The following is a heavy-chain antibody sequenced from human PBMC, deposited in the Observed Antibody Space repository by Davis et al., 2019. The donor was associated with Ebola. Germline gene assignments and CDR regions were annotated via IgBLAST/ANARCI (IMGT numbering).Heavy chain of an antibody. CDR3: ASQIRYFDWPQYY. CDR1: GGSISSGDYY. V-gene: IGHV4-30-4*01. J-gene: IGHJ4*02. Sequence: PSETLSLTCTVSGGSISSGDYYWSWIRQPPGKGLEWIGYIYYSGSTYYNPSLKSRVTISVDTSKNQFSLKLSSVTAADTAVYYCASQIRYFDWPQYYWGQGTLVTVSS. CDR2: IYYSGST. D-gene: IGHD3-9*01.